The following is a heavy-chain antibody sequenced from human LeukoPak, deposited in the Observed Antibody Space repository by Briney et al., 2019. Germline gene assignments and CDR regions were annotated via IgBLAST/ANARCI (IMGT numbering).Heavy chain of an antibody. D-gene: IGHD6-19*01. J-gene: IGHJ4*02. CDR2: ISWNSGSI. CDR3: AKDNRRHYTSGPNPDSLH. V-gene: IGHV3-9*01. Sequence: GGSLRLSCAGSGFIFNNYAMHWVRQPPGKGLEWVSGISWNSGSIDYAGSVKGRFTISRDNAKNSLYLQMNSLRVEDTAFYYCAKDNRRHYTSGPNPDSLHWGQGALVTVSS. CDR1: GFIFNNYA.